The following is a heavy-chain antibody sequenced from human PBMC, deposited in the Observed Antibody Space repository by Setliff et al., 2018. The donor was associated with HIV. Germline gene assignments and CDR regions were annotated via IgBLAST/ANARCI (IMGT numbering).Heavy chain of an antibody. V-gene: IGHV1-3*04. Sequence: ASVKVSCKASGYIFSSYTMHWVRQAPGQRLEWMGWINTANYKTKYSQKFHGRVTITRDTSASTAYMELSSLRSEDTAVYYCAKEGDRYGLDLDYWGQGTLVTVSS. CDR1: GYIFSSYT. J-gene: IGHJ4*02. D-gene: IGHD5-18*01. CDR2: INTANYKT. CDR3: AKEGDRYGLDLDY.